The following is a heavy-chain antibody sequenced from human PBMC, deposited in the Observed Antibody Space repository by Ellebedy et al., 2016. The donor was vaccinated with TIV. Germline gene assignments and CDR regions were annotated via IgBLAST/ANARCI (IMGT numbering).Heavy chain of an antibody. D-gene: IGHD3-22*01. V-gene: IGHV1-46*01. CDR1: GGTFSSYA. CDR2: INPSGGST. CDR3: ATESGSSGSMGY. Sequence: ASVKVSXXASGGTFSSYAISWVRQAPGQGLEWMGIINPSGGSTSYAQKFQGRVTMTRDTSTSTVYMELSSLRSEDTAVYYCATESGSSGSMGYWGQGTLVTVSS. J-gene: IGHJ4*02.